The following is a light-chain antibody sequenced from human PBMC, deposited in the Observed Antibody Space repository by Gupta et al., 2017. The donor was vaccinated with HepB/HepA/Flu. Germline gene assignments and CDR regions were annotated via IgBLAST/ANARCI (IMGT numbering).Light chain of an antibody. CDR3: IADTTSNTWV. V-gene: IGLV2-14*01. Sequence: SALTPPASVSGSPGQSITISCTGTSSDIAVYNYVSWYQQHPGKAPKLMIYDVSDRPAGVSGRFSGSKSGKVASLTISGLQDEDEADYYCIADTTSNTWVFGGGTKLTVL. J-gene: IGLJ3*02. CDR1: SSDIAVYNY. CDR2: DVS.